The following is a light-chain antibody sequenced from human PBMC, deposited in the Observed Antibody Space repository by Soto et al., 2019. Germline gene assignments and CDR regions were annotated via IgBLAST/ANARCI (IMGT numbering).Light chain of an antibody. CDR2: AAS. J-gene: IGKJ5*01. CDR1: QGIRDE. V-gene: IGKV1-6*01. Sequence: IQMTQSPSSLSASVGDRVTITCRASQGIRDEVSWYQQKPGKAPNLLIYAASTLQTGVPSRFSGRGSGTDFTLTISSLQPDDFATYYCQQYNTYSTFGQGTRLEIK. CDR3: QQYNTYST.